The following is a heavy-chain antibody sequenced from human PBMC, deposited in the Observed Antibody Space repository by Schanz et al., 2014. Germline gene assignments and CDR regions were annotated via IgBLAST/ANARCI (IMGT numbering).Heavy chain of an antibody. J-gene: IGHJ4*02. CDR1: GYTLSAYS. CDR3: ARDQSPYTNSSYVRYFDY. V-gene: IGHV1-46*01. CDR2: VNPSVRGT. D-gene: IGHD6-6*01. Sequence: QVQLVQSGTQVKKPGASVKVSCKASGYTLSAYSLHWVRQAPGQGLEWMGIVNPSVRGTHFARDCQGRVTVTSDTSTSTVYMELSGLRSEVRAVYYCARDQSPYTNSSYVRYFDYWGQGSLVTVSS.